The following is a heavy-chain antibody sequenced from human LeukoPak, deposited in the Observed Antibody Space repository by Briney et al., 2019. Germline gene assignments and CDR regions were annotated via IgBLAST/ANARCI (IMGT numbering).Heavy chain of an antibody. CDR3: ARDPLEEAWFDD. CDR2: ISAYNGNT. CDR1: GYTFTSYG. J-gene: IGHJ4*02. Sequence: ASVKVSCKASGYTFTSYGISWVRQGPGQGLEWMGWISAYNGNTNYAQKLQGRVTMTTDTSTSTAYMELRSLRSDDTAVDYCARDPLEEAWFDDRGQASLVTVSS. D-gene: IGHD6-6*01. V-gene: IGHV1-18*01.